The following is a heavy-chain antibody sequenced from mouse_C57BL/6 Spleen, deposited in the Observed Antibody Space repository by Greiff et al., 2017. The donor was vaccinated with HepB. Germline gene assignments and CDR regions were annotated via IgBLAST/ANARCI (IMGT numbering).Heavy chain of an antibody. V-gene: IGHV5-17*01. CDR2: ISSGSSTI. CDR3: ARPTTVELYWYFDV. D-gene: IGHD1-1*01. J-gene: IGHJ1*03. CDR1: GFTFSDYG. Sequence: EVQLKESGGGLVKPGGSLKLSCAASGFTFSDYGMHWVRQAPEKGLEWVAYISSGSSTIYYADTVKGRFTISRDNAKNTLFLQMTSLRSEDTAMYYCARPTTVELYWYFDVWGTGTTVTVSS.